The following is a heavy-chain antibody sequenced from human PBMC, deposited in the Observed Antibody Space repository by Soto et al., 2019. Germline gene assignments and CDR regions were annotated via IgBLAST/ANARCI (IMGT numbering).Heavy chain of an antibody. CDR3: AREKSGSPGDY. D-gene: IGHD3-10*01. V-gene: IGHV4-59*01. Sequence: SETLSLTCTVSGASISSYYWSWIRQPPGAGPEWIAYIYHNGNTNYNPSLMNRVTISLDTSRYQFSLSLSSVTAADTAVYYCAREKSGSPGDYWGQGVLVTVSS. CDR2: IYHNGNT. CDR1: GASISSYY. J-gene: IGHJ4*02.